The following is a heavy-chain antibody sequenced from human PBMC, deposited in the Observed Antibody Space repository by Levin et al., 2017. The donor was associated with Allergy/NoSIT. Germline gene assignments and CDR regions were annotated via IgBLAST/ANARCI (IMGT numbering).Heavy chain of an antibody. CDR1: GFTFSSYA. V-gene: IGHV3-30-3*01. CDR3: ARGPTYYDILTGYYRGNYYFDY. J-gene: IGHJ4*02. D-gene: IGHD3-9*01. CDR2: ISYDGSNK. Sequence: GESLKISCAASGFTFSSYAMHWVRQAPGKGLEWVAVISYDGSNKYYADSVKGRFTISRDNSKNTLYLQMNSLRAEDTAVYYFARGPTYYDILTGYYRGNYYFDYWGQGTLVTVSS.